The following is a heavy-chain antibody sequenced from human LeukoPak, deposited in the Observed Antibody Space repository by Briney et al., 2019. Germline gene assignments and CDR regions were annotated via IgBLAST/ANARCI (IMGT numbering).Heavy chain of an antibody. CDR3: ARVPPTTSYWYFDL. J-gene: IGHJ2*01. D-gene: IGHD1-26*01. Sequence: PGGSLRLSCAASGFTFSNYAMHWVRQAPGKGLEYVSAISTHGDNTYFANSVRDRFTISRDNSKNTLYLQMGSLRAEDMAVYYCARVPPTTSYWYFDLWGRGTLVTVSS. V-gene: IGHV3-64*01. CDR2: ISTHGDNT. CDR1: GFTFSNYA.